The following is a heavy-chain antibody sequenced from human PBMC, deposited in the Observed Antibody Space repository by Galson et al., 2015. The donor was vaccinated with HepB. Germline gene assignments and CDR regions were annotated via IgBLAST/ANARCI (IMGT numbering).Heavy chain of an antibody. CDR1: GASISGYY. V-gene: IGHV4-59*08. Sequence: SETLSLTCTVSGASISGYYWSWIRQPPGKGLEWIGYIDDSGTTTYSPSPKRRVTIALETSKNQFSLRLSSVTAADTAVYYCARLGMRSGYYPIDYWGQGTLVTVSS. CDR2: IDDSGTT. CDR3: ARLGMRSGYYPIDY. J-gene: IGHJ4*02. D-gene: IGHD3-22*01.